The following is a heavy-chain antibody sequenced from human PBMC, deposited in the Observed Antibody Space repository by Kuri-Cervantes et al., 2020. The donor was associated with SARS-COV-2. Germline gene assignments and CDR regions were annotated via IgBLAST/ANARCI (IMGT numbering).Heavy chain of an antibody. CDR2: ISSSSSCI. V-gene: IGHV3-21*01. J-gene: IGHJ4*02. CDR3: ARAGDITMIVEYYFDY. D-gene: IGHD3-22*01. CDR1: GFTFSSYS. Sequence: GESLKISCAASGFTFSSYSMNWVRQAPGKGLEWVSSISSSSSCIYYADSVKGRFTISRDNAKNSLYLQMNSLRAEDTAVYYCARAGDITMIVEYYFDYWGQGTLVTVSS.